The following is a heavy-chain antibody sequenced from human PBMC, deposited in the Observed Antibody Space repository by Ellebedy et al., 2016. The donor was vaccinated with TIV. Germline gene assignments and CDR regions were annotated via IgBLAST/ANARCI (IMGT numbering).Heavy chain of an antibody. D-gene: IGHD3/OR15-3a*01. CDR1: GGSISSYY. CDR2: IYTSGST. Sequence: SETLSLXXTVSGGSISSYYWSWIRQPAGKGLEWIGRIYTSGSTNYNPSLKSRVTMPVDTSKNQFSLKLSSVTAADTAVYYCAREEWLALVSPYYYGMDVWGQGTTVTVSS. CDR3: AREEWLALVSPYYYGMDV. J-gene: IGHJ6*02. V-gene: IGHV4-4*07.